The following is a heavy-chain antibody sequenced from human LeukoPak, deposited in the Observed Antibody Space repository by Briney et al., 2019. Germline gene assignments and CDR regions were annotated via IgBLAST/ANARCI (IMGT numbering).Heavy chain of an antibody. Sequence: GGSLRLSCAASGFTFSNYDMYWVREATGKGVEWVSGIGTAGDIYYPGSVQGRFTISTENAKKYMYLKMKSLSSGDTAVYYCARDRGRYYMDVWGKGTTVTISS. CDR1: GFTFSNYD. D-gene: IGHD6-25*01. CDR2: IGTAGDI. J-gene: IGHJ6*03. V-gene: IGHV3-13*01. CDR3: ARDRGRYYMDV.